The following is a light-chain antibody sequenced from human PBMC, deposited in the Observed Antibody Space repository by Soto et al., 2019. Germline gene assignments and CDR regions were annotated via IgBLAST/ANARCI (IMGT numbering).Light chain of an antibody. CDR2: NNN. Sequence: QSVLTQPPSASGTPGQRVTISCSGSSSNIGSHTVNWYQQLPGTAPKLLMYNNNQRPSGVPDRFSGSKSGTSASLAISGLQSEDEADYYCAAWDDSLKGWVFGGGTKVTVL. J-gene: IGLJ3*02. CDR1: SSNIGSHT. V-gene: IGLV1-44*01. CDR3: AAWDDSLKGWV.